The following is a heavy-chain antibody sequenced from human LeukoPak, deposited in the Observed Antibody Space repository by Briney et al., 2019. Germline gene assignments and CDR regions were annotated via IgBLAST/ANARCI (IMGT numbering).Heavy chain of an antibody. J-gene: IGHJ6*03. CDR1: GFTFSSYA. CDR3: ARDFSSSRYYYYYMDV. D-gene: IGHD6-13*01. V-gene: IGHV3-23*01. CDR2: ISGSGIST. Sequence: PGGPLRLSCAASGFTFSSYAMNWVRQAPGKGLEWVSHISGSGISTYYADSVKGRFTFSRDNSKNTLYLQMNSLRAEDTAVYYCARDFSSSRYYYYYMDVWGKGTTVTVSS.